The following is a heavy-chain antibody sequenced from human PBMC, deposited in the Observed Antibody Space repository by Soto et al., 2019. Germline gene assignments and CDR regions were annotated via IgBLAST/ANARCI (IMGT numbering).Heavy chain of an antibody. Sequence: GESLKISCKGSGYSFTSYWIGWVRQMPGKGLEWMGIIYPGDSDTRYSPSFQGQVTISADKSISTAYLQWSSLKASDTAMYYCARQMATTESSLFFDYWGQGTLVTVSS. CDR1: GYSFTSYW. J-gene: IGHJ4*02. CDR2: IYPGDSDT. V-gene: IGHV5-51*01. D-gene: IGHD5-12*01. CDR3: ARQMATTESSLFFDY.